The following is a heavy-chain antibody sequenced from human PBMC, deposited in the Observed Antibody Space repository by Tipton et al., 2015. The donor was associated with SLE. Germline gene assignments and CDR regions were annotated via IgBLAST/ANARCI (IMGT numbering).Heavy chain of an antibody. CDR2: ISHSGTT. D-gene: IGHD3-22*01. CDR3: TRHDYDDNGYYMHYFDY. CDR1: GYSISSGHY. V-gene: IGHV4-38-2*01. Sequence: TLSLTCAVSGYSISSGHYWGWIRQPPGKGLEWIACISHSGTTYYNPSLKSRVSMSIDTSKNQVFLRLSSVTAADTAVYYCTRHDYDDNGYYMHYFDYWGQGTLVTVSS. J-gene: IGHJ4*02.